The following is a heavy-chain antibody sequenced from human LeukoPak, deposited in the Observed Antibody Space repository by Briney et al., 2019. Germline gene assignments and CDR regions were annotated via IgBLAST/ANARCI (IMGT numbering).Heavy chain of an antibody. V-gene: IGHV3-72*01. J-gene: IGHJ4*02. CDR2: TRNKVNSYTT. D-gene: IGHD4/OR15-4a*01. CDR1: GFTFSDHY. Sequence: PGGSLRLSCAASGFTFSDHYIDWVRQAPGKGLEWVARTRNKVNSYTTAYAASVTGRFTVSRDDSSNSVYLHMNSLKIEDTAVYYCARSMYGEGRRIIDFDYWGQGSLLTVSS. CDR3: ARSMYGEGRRIIDFDY.